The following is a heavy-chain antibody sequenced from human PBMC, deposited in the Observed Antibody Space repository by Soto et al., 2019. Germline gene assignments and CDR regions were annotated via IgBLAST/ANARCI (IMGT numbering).Heavy chain of an antibody. CDR3: ASDYGDYYYGMDV. J-gene: IGHJ6*02. D-gene: IGHD4-17*01. Sequence: PSETLSLTCTVSGGSISSSSYYWGWIRQPPGKGLEWIGSIYYSGSTYYNPSLKSRVTISVDTSKNQFSLKLSSVTAADTAVYYCASDYGDYYYGMDVWGQGTTVTVSS. V-gene: IGHV4-39*07. CDR1: GGSISSSSYY. CDR2: IYYSGST.